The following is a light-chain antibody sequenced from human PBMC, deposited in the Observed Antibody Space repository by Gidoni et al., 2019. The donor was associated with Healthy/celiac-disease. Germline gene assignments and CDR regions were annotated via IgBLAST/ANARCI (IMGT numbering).Light chain of an antibody. CDR3: QQSYSTPPET. CDR1: QSISSY. V-gene: IGKV1-39*01. J-gene: IGKJ4*01. CDR2: AAS. Sequence: DIQMTQSPSSLSASVGDRVTITCRASQSISSYLNWYQQQPGKAPKLLIYAASSLQRGVPSRFSGSGSATDFTLTIISLQPEDFATYYCQQSYSTPPETFGGGTKVEIK.